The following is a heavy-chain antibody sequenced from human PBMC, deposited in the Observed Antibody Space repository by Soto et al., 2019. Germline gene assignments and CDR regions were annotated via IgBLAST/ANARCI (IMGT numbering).Heavy chain of an antibody. CDR2: IWYDGSNK. CDR1: GFTFSSYG. CDR3: ARDARSYDYIWGQRLGTFDY. D-gene: IGHD3-16*01. V-gene: IGHV3-33*01. J-gene: IGHJ4*02. Sequence: QVQLVESGGGVVQPGRSLRLSCAASGFTFSSYGMHWVRQAPGKGLEWVAVIWYDGSNKYYADSVKGRFTISRDNSKNTLYLQMNSLRDEDTAVYYCARDARSYDYIWGQRLGTFDYWGQGTLVTVSS.